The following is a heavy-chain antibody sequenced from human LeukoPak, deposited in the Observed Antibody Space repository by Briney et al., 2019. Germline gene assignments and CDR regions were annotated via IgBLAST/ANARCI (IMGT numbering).Heavy chain of an antibody. J-gene: IGHJ6*02. Sequence: GGSLRLSCAASGFTFSNAWMSWVRQAPGKGLEWVGRIKSKTDGGTTDYTAPVKGRFTMSRDDSKNTLYLQMNSLKTEDTAVYYCTTGPFDYYGSASYLANGTDVWGQGTTVTVSS. D-gene: IGHD3-10*01. CDR3: TTGPFDYYGSASYLANGTDV. V-gene: IGHV3-15*01. CDR2: IKSKTDGGTT. CDR1: GFTFSNAW.